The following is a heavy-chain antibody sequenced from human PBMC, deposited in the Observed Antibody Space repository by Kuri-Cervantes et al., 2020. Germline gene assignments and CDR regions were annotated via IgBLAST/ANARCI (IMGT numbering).Heavy chain of an antibody. CDR1: GGSISSGGYS. J-gene: IGHJ3*02. V-gene: IGHV4-30-2*01. D-gene: IGHD3-3*01. Sequence: SETLSLTCTVSGGSISSGGYSWSWIRQPPGKGLEWIGYTYHSGSTYYNPSLKSRVTISVDRSKNQFSLKLSSVTAADTAVYYCARGRITIFGVVIMSLRAFDIWGQGTMVTVSS. CDR3: ARGRITIFGVVIMSLRAFDI. CDR2: TYHSGST.